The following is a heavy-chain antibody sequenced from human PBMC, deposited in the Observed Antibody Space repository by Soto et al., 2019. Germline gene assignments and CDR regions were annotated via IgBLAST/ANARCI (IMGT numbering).Heavy chain of an antibody. CDR1: GFTFSSYA. CDR3: ARKLITMVRSRSQGWFDP. J-gene: IGHJ5*02. Sequence: PGGSLRLSCAASGFTFSSYAMHWVRQAPGKGLEWVAVISYDGSNKYYADSVKGRFTISRDNSKNTLYLQMNSLRAEDTAVYYCARKLITMVRSRSQGWFDPWGQGTLVTV. D-gene: IGHD3-10*01. V-gene: IGHV3-30-3*01. CDR2: ISYDGSNK.